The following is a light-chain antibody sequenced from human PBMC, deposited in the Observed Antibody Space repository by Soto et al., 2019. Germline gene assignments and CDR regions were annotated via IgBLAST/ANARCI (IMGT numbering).Light chain of an antibody. J-gene: IGLJ1*01. CDR1: SSDVGGYNY. CDR2: EVS. V-gene: IGLV2-8*01. CDR3: SSSAVSNNPLYV. Sequence: QAVRTQPPSASGSPGQSVTISCTGTSSDVGGYNYVSWYQQHPGKAPKLMIYEVSKRPSGVPDGFSGSKSANTASLTVSGLQAEDVADYYWSSSAVSNNPLYVFVPVTMVTVL.